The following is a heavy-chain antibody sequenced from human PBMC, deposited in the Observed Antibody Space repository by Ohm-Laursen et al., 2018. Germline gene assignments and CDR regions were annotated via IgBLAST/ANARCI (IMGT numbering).Heavy chain of an antibody. CDR1: GGSISSYY. CDR3: ARDGKATIFGVVIRYFDY. D-gene: IGHD3-3*01. V-gene: IGHV4-4*07. CDR2: IYTSGST. Sequence: TLTLTCIVSGGSISSYYWSWIRQPAGKGLEWIGRIYTSGSTNYNPSLKSRVTMSVDTSKNQFSLKLSSVTAADTAVYYCARDGKATIFGVVIRYFDYWGQGTLVTVSS. J-gene: IGHJ4*02.